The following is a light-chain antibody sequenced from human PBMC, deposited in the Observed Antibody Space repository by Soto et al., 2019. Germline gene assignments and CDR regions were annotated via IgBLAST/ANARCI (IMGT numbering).Light chain of an antibody. V-gene: IGLV2-14*01. CDR2: EVN. Sequence: QSALTQPASVSGSPGQSITISCTGTSSDVGAYNYVSWYQQHPGKAPKLMIYEVNNRPSGVSKRFSGSKSGNTASLTISGLQAEDEADYHCTSYTSSSTWVFGGGTQLPVL. CDR1: SSDVGAYNY. J-gene: IGLJ3*02. CDR3: TSYTSSSTWV.